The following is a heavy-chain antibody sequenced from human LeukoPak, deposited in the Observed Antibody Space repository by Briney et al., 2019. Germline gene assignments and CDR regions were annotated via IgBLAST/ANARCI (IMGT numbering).Heavy chain of an antibody. V-gene: IGHV4-61*02. CDR2: IYTSGST. D-gene: IGHD2-15*01. J-gene: IGHJ4*02. Sequence: SQTLSLTCTVSGGSLSSGSYYWSWLRQPAGKGLEWIGRIYTSGSTNYNPSLKSRVTISVDTSKNPFSLKLSSVTAADTAVYYSARGFDGGVAPARLDYWGQGTLVTVSS. CDR1: GGSLSSGSYY. CDR3: ARGFDGGVAPARLDY.